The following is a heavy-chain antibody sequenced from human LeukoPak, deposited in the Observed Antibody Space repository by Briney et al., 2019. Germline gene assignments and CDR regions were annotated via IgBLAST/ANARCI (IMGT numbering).Heavy chain of an antibody. CDR2: IYYSGST. V-gene: IGHV4-59*01. J-gene: IGHJ3*02. CDR1: GGSISSYY. Sequence: SETLSLTCTVSGGSISSYYWSWIRQPPGKGLEWIGYIYYSGSTNYNPSLKSRVTISVDTSKNQFSLKLSSVTAADTAVYYCARAGEGYNWNDEEAFDIWGQGTMVTVSS. D-gene: IGHD1-20*01. CDR3: ARAGEGYNWNDEEAFDI.